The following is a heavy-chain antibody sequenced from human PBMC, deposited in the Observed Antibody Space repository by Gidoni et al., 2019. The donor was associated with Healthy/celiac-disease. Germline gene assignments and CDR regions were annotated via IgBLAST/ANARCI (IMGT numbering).Heavy chain of an antibody. V-gene: IGHV3-11*06. J-gene: IGHJ4*02. D-gene: IGHD2-15*01. CDR3: AREGGGNFDY. CDR1: GFTFRDYY. CDR2: SSSSSSYT. Sequence: QVQLVESGGGLVKPGGSLRFSWAASGFTFRDYYMSWLRQAPGKGLEWVSYSSSSSSYTTYADAVKGRFTISRDNAKNSLYLQMNSLCAEDTALYYCAREGGGNFDYWCQGTLVTVSS.